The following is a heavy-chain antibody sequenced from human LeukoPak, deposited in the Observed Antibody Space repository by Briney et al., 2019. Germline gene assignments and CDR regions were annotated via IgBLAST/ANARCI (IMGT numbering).Heavy chain of an antibody. CDR2: IYHSGST. J-gene: IGHJ4*02. Sequence: SXTCXXXGGSXXXGGYSWSWLRQPPGKGLEWIGYIYHSGSTYYNPSLKSRVTISVDRSKNQFSLKLSSVTAADTAVYYCARVGSGSYPYFDYWGQGTLVTVSS. D-gene: IGHD1-26*01. CDR3: ARVGSGSYPYFDY. V-gene: IGHV4-30-2*01. CDR1: GGSXXXGGYS.